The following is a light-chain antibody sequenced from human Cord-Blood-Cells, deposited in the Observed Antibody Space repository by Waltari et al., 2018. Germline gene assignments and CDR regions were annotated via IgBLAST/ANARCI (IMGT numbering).Light chain of an antibody. CDR1: QSISSY. J-gene: IGKJ3*01. Sequence: DIQMTQSPSSMSASVGDRVTITCRASQSISSYFNWYQTKPGKAPKLLIYAASSLQSGVPSRFSGSGSGTDFTLTISSLQPEDFATYYCQQSYSTLSFGPGTKVDIK. CDR2: AAS. V-gene: IGKV1-39*01. CDR3: QQSYSTLS.